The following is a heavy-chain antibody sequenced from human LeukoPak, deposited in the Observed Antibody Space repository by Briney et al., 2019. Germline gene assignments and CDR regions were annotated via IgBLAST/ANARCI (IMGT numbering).Heavy chain of an antibody. CDR1: GYSISTGYY. Sequence: SETLSLTCTVSGYSISTGYYWGGIRQPPGKGLQWIGSIYHNGSTYYNPSLKSRVTISVDTSKNQFSLKLSSVTAAVTAVYYCVRQKAKLETFDYWGQGTLVTVSS. CDR2: IYHNGST. V-gene: IGHV4-38-2*02. CDR3: VRQKAKLETFDY. D-gene: IGHD4-23*01. J-gene: IGHJ4*02.